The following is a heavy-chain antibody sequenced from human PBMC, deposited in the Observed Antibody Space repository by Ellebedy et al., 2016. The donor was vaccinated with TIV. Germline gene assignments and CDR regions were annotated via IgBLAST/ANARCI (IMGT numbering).Heavy chain of an antibody. V-gene: IGHV1-2*02. Sequence: AASVKVSCKASGYTFTDYYIHWVRQAPGQGPEWMGWISPKSGDTDYAQKFQGRVSLTRDTSITTAYMELTGLTSDDTAVYYCARTGYGANWYQYWGQGTLVNVAS. J-gene: IGHJ4*02. CDR1: GYTFTDYY. CDR3: ARTGYGANWYQY. CDR2: ISPKSGDT. D-gene: IGHD6-13*01.